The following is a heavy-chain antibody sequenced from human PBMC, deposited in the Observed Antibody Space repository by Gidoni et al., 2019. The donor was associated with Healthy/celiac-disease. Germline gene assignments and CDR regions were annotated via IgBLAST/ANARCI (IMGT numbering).Heavy chain of an antibody. V-gene: IGHV3-74*01. D-gene: IGHD3-22*01. CDR2: INSDGSST. Sequence: EVQLVESGGGLVQPGGSLRLSCAASGFTFSSSWMHWVRQAPGKGLVWVSRINSDGSSTSYADSVKGRFTISRDNAKNTLYLQMNSLRAEDTAVYYCARGGYYYDSSGRYFDYWGQGTLVTVSS. CDR3: ARGGYYYDSSGRYFDY. J-gene: IGHJ4*02. CDR1: GFTFSSSW.